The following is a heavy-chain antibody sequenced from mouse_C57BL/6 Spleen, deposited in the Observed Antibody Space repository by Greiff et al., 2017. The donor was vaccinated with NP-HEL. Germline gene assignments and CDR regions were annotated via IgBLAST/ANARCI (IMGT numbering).Heavy chain of an antibody. D-gene: IGHD2-5*01. J-gene: IGHJ4*01. Sequence: VKPGASVKISCKASGYAFSSSWMNWVKQRPGKGLEWIGRIYPGDGDTNYNGKFKGKATLTADKSSSTAYMQLSSLTSEDSAVYFCARWDYSNQYYYAMDYWGQGTSVTVSS. CDR2: IYPGDGDT. V-gene: IGHV1-82*01. CDR3: ARWDYSNQYYYAMDY. CDR1: GYAFSSSW.